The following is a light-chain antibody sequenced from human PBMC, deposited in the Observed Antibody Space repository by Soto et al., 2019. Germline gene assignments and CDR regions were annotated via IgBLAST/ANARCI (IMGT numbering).Light chain of an antibody. J-gene: IGKJ2*01. Sequence: IVLTQSPGTLSLSPGERATLSCRASQSISSNYIAWYQQKPGQAPRLLIYGASSRATGVPDRFSGSGSGKDFTLPLSKLEPEDFAVYYCQQYGSSGYTFGQGTKLKIK. CDR2: GAS. CDR3: QQYGSSGYT. V-gene: IGKV3-20*01. CDR1: QSISSNY.